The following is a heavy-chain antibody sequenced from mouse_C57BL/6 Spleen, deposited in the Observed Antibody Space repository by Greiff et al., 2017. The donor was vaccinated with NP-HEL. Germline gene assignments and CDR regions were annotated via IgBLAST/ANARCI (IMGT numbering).Heavy chain of an antibody. CDR3: AREGLRYYAMDY. CDR2: INPNNGGT. CDR1: GYTFTDYS. J-gene: IGHJ4*01. Sequence: VQLKQSGPELVKPGASVKIPCKASGYTFTDYSMDWVKQSHGKSLEWIGDINPNNGGTIYNQKFKGKATLTVDKSSSTAYMELRSLTSEDTAVYYCAREGLRYYAMDYWGQGTSVTVSS. D-gene: IGHD2-4*01. V-gene: IGHV1-18*01.